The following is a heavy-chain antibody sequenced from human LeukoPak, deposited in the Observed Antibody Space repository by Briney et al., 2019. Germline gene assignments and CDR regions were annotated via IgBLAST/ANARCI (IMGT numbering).Heavy chain of an antibody. J-gene: IGHJ6*03. V-gene: IGHV3-7*01. CDR1: GFTFSSYW. CDR2: IKQDGSEK. Sequence: GGSLRLSCAASGFTFSSYWMSWVRQAPGKGLEWVANIKQDGSEKYYVDSVKGRFTISRDNAKNSLYLQMNSLRAEDTAVYYCARDRWGAARTDHYYYYYMDVGGKGTTVTVSS. CDR3: ARDRWGAARTDHYYYYYMDV. D-gene: IGHD6-6*01.